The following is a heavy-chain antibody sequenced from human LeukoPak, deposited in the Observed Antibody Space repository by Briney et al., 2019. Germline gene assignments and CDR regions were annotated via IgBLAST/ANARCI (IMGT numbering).Heavy chain of an antibody. Sequence: PGGSLRLSCAASGFTFSSYWMHWVRQVPGKGPVWVSRINSAGTSTSYADSVKGRLTISRDNAKNTLFLQMNSLRAEDTAVYYCARVRGYDTSDYDYWGQGTLVTVSS. D-gene: IGHD3-22*01. J-gene: IGHJ4*02. CDR3: ARVRGYDTSDYDY. CDR2: INSAGTST. V-gene: IGHV3-74*01. CDR1: GFTFSSYW.